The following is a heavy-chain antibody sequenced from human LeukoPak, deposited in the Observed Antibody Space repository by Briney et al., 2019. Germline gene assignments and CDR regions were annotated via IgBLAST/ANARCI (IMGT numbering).Heavy chain of an antibody. CDR3: ARRGGVVPAAILWDWFDP. CDR2: IYYSGST. J-gene: IGHJ5*02. V-gene: IGHV4-39*01. D-gene: IGHD2-2*02. CDR1: TGSISSSSYY. Sequence: SETLSLTCTVSTGSISSSSYYWGWIRQPPGKGLEWIGCIYYSGSTYYNPSLKSRVTISVDTSKNQFSLKLSSVTAADTAVYYCARRGGVVPAAILWDWFDPWGQGTLVTVSS.